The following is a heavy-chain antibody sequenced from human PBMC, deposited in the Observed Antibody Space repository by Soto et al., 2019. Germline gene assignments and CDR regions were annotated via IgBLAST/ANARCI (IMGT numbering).Heavy chain of an antibody. Sequence: ASVKVSCKASGYTFTSYGISWVRQAPGQGLEWMGWISAYNGNTNYAQKLQGRVTMTTDTSTSTAYMELRSLRSDDTAVYYGARDLVVTVFGVFIIWGAPPRHFDYWGQGTLVTVSS. CDR2: ISAYNGNT. CDR3: ARDLVVTVFGVFIIWGAPPRHFDY. J-gene: IGHJ4*02. D-gene: IGHD3-3*01. CDR1: GYTFTSYG. V-gene: IGHV1-18*01.